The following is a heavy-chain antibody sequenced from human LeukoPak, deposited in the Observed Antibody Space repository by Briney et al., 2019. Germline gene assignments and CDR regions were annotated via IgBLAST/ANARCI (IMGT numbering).Heavy chain of an antibody. J-gene: IGHJ4*02. CDR2: INGSGGNT. D-gene: IGHD3-22*01. CDR1: GITLSSYA. CDR3: TKINAYHYDSSGYYFDY. V-gene: IGHV3-23*01. Sequence: PGGPLRLSFAASGITLSSYAMKWVRQAPGKGLGGVSGINGSGGNTYYADSVKGRFTISRDNSKSTLYLQMNSLRAEDTAVYYCTKINAYHYDSSGYYFDYWGQGTLVTVSS.